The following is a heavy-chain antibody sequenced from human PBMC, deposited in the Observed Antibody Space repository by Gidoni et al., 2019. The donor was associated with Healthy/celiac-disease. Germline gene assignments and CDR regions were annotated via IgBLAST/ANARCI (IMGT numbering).Heavy chain of an antibody. Sequence: EVQLVESGGGLVKPGGSLRLPGAASGFTFSTYRMNWVRQDPGKGLEWVSSISSSSSYIYYADSVKGRFTIYRDNAKNSLYLQMNSLRAEDTAVYYCAREWVVVVPAAVKTARSFDYWGQGTLVTVSS. D-gene: IGHD2-2*01. CDR1: GFTFSTYR. V-gene: IGHV3-21*01. CDR3: AREWVVVVPAAVKTARSFDY. J-gene: IGHJ4*02. CDR2: ISSSSSYI.